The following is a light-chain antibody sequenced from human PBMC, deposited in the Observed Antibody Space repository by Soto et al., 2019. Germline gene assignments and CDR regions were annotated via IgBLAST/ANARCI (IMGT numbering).Light chain of an antibody. J-gene: IGKJ1*01. Sequence: EVVMTQSPAPLSVSPGERATLSCRASQSVSSNLAWFQQKPGQAPRLLIYDASTRATGIPARFSGSGSGTEFTLIISSLQSEDFAVYYCQQYNNWWTVGQGTKVEIK. CDR1: QSVSSN. CDR3: QQYNNWWT. V-gene: IGKV3-15*01. CDR2: DAS.